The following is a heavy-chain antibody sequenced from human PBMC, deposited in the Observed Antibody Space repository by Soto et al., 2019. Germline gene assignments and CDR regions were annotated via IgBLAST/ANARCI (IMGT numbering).Heavy chain of an antibody. Sequence: NSAASRGHSWPSTSESKRKELDWIGEVNLIGSTNYNPSLKSRVTISVDTPKNQFSLKLSSVTAADTAVYYCATACLEQLVRTQKLFASWGHGILVT. CDR2: VNLIGST. CDR3: ATACLEQLVRTQKLFAS. D-gene: IGHD6-13*01. J-gene: IGHJ5*01. CDR1: SAASRGHS. V-gene: IGHV4-34*01.